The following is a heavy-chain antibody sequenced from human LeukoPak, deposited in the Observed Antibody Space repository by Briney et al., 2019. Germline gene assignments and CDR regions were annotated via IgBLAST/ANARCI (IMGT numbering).Heavy chain of an antibody. V-gene: IGHV3-23*01. D-gene: IGHD3-22*01. CDR3: AKDLAYYYDSSGYFDY. CDR2: ISGSGGST. J-gene: IGHJ4*02. CDR1: GFTFSSYA. Sequence: GGSLRLSCAASGFTFSSYAMSWVRQAPGKGLEWVSAISGSGGSTYYADSVKGRFTISRDNSKNTLYPQMNSLRAEDTAVYYCAKDLAYYYDSSGYFDYWGQGTLVTVSS.